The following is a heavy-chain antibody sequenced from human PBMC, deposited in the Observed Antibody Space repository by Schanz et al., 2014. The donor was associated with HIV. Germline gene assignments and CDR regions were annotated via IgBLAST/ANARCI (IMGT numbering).Heavy chain of an antibody. D-gene: IGHD2-21*01. CDR3: ARGNLAYCGGGSCYTRFQFFQH. CDR2: ISGDNNNT. Sequence: QVQLLQSGTEVKKPGASVKVSCKGSRYSFTRYGISWVRQAPGQGLEWMGWISGDNNNTKYEQKFQARVTMTTDTSTTTAYMELRSLRSDDTAVYYCARGNLAYCGGGSCYTRFQFFQHWGQGTLVTVSS. CDR1: RYSFTRYG. V-gene: IGHV1-18*04. J-gene: IGHJ1*01.